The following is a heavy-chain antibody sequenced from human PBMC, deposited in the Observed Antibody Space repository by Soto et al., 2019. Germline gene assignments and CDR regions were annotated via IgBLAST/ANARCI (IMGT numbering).Heavy chain of an antibody. CDR3: ASRRWQPGYYFDY. CDR2: IIPIFGTA. CDR1: GGTFSSYA. D-gene: IGHD2-15*01. V-gene: IGHV1-69*01. Sequence: QVQLVQSGAEVKKPGSSVKVSCKASGGTFSSYAISWVRQAPGQGLEWMGGIIPIFGTANYAQKFQGRVTITADEPTSTAYRGLSSLRSEDTAVYYGASRRWQPGYYFDYGGQGTLVTVSS. J-gene: IGHJ4*02.